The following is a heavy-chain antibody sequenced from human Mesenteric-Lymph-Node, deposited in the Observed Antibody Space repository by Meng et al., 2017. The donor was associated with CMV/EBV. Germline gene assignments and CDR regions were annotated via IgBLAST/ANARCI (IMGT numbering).Heavy chain of an antibody. D-gene: IGHD3-10*01. CDR2: FNPDSGAT. J-gene: IGHJ4*02. CDR3: ARDARDLGGSADY. Sequence: RAPRYTSTGFQIHWGQQAPGLGLEWMARFNPDSGATDLAQKFQGRVTMTRDTSISTAYMEVTRLKSDDTAIYYCARDARDLGGSADYWGQGTLVTVSS. CDR1: RYTSTGFQ. V-gene: IGHV1-2*06.